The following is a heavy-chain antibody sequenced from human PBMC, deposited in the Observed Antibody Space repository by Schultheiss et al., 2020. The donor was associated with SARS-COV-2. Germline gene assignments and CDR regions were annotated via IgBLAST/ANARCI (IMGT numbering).Heavy chain of an antibody. D-gene: IGHD3-3*01. V-gene: IGHV3-33*08. Sequence: GGSLRLSCAASGFTFSSYGMHWVRQAPGKGLEWVAVICYDGSNKYYADSVKGRFTISRDNSKNTLYLQMNSLRAEDTAVYYCARDFITIFDLGYWGQGTLVTVSS. CDR2: ICYDGSNK. CDR3: ARDFITIFDLGY. CDR1: GFTFSSYG. J-gene: IGHJ4*02.